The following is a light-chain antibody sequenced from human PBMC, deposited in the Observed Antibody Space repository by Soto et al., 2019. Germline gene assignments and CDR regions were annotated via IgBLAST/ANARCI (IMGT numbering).Light chain of an antibody. J-gene: IGKJ1*01. CDR2: KAS. CDR3: QQSFDFPWP. Sequence: DIQMTQSPSTLSASVGDRVTITCRASQSVSNWLAWYQQKPGKAPKLLIYKASSLYSGVPSRFTGSGSGTEFTLPISSLQPDDFATYFCQQSFDFPWPFGQGTKVEIK. CDR1: QSVSNW. V-gene: IGKV1-5*03.